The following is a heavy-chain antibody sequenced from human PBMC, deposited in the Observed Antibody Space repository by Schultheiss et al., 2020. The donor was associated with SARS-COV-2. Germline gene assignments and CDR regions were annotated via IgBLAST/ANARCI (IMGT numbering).Heavy chain of an antibody. J-gene: IGHJ5*02. Sequence: SETLSLTCTVSGGSISGYYWSWIRQPPGKGLEWIGYIYYSGSTNYNPSLKSRVTISVDTSKNQFSLKLSSVTAADTAVYYCASGLHFDPWGQGTLVTVSS. V-gene: IGHV4-59*01. CDR1: GGSISGYY. CDR3: ASGLHFDP. CDR2: IYYSGST. D-gene: IGHD3/OR15-3a*01.